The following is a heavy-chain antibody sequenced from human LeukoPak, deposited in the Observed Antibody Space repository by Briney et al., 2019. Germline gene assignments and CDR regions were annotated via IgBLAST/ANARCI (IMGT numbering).Heavy chain of an antibody. CDR1: GGSFSGYY. J-gene: IGHJ3*02. CDR2: INHSGST. CDR3: ARGVAVGHDAFDI. V-gene: IGHV4-34*01. D-gene: IGHD6-19*01. Sequence: PSQTLSLTCAVYGGSFSGYYWSWIRQPPGKGLEWIGEINHSGSTNYNPSLKSRVTISVDTSKNQFSLKLSSVTAADTAVYYCARGVAVGHDAFDIWGQGTMVTVSS.